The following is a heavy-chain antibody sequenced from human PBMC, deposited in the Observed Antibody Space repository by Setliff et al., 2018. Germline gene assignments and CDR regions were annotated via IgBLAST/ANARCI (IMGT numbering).Heavy chain of an antibody. Sequence: PSETLSLTCSVYGESFSNNYWSWIRQPPGKGLEWFGEINHSGSGDYNPSFKGRVTISVDTSKNQFSLKVSSVTAADTAVYYCARTTGSTHNWLDPWGKGTTVTV. CDR3: ARTTGSTHNWLDP. D-gene: IGHD1-1*01. J-gene: IGHJ6*03. CDR1: GESFSNNY. V-gene: IGHV4-34*01. CDR2: INHSGSG.